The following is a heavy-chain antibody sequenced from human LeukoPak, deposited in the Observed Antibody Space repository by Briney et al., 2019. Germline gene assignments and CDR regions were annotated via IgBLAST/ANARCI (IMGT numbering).Heavy chain of an antibody. Sequence: SETLSLTCTVSGGSISSGDYYWSWIRQPPGKGLEWIGYIYYSGSTYYNPSLKSRVTISVDTSKNQFSLKLSSVTAADTAVYYCARDDTAMVQMFAYWGQGTLVTVSS. CDR1: GGSISSGDYY. D-gene: IGHD5-18*01. CDR2: IYYSGST. V-gene: IGHV4-30-4*01. J-gene: IGHJ4*02. CDR3: ARDDTAMVQMFAY.